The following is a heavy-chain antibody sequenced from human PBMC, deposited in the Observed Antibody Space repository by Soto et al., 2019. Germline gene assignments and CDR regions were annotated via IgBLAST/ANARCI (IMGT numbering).Heavy chain of an antibody. CDR2: ISGSGGST. CDR1: GFTFSSYA. V-gene: IGHV3-23*01. CDR3: ARHDPTVIGSPVDY. J-gene: IGHJ4*02. Sequence: GGSLRLSCAASGFTFSSYAMSWVRQAPGKGLEWVSAISGSGGSTYYADSVKGRFTISRDNSKNTLYLQMNSLKASDTAMYYCARHDPTVIGSPVDYWGQGTLVTVSS. D-gene: IGHD4-4*01.